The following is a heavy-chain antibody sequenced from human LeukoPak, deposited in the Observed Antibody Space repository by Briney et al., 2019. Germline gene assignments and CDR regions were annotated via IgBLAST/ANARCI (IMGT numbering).Heavy chain of an antibody. CDR2: INPNSGGT. CDR3: ARGTYYYDSSGYYEGVY. V-gene: IGHV1-2*02. J-gene: IGHJ4*02. D-gene: IGHD3-22*01. CDR1: RYTFTGYY. Sequence: ASVKVSCKASRYTFTGYYMHWVRQAPGQGLEWMGWINPNSGGTNYAQKFQGRVTMTRDTSISTAYMELSRLRSDDTAVYYCARGTYYYDSSGYYEGVYWGQGTLVTVSS.